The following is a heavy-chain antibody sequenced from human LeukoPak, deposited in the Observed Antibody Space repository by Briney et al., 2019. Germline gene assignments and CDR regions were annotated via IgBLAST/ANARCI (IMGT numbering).Heavy chain of an antibody. CDR1: GFTFSSYG. V-gene: IGHV3-64D*06. CDR3: VKDLTGTWSFDY. Sequence: GGSLRLSCAASGFTFSSYGMHWVRQAPGKGLEYVSSIGPNGASTLYADSVKGRFTISRDNSKNALYLQLTSLRLEDTALYYCVKDLTGTWSFDYWGQGTLVTVSS. D-gene: IGHD3-9*01. J-gene: IGHJ4*02. CDR2: IGPNGAST.